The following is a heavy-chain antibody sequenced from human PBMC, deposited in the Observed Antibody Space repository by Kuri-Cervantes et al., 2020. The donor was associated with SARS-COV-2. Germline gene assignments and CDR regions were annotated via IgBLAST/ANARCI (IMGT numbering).Heavy chain of an antibody. V-gene: IGHV3-7*01. CDR3: AREKLAGYYYYYMDV. Sequence: GGSLRLSCAASGFTFSSYWMSWVRQAPGKGLEWVANIKQDGSEKYYVDSVKGRFTIARDNAKNSLYLQMNSLRAEDTAVYYCAREKLAGYYYYYMDVWGKGTTVTVSS. J-gene: IGHJ6*03. CDR1: GFTFSSYW. CDR2: IKQDGSEK. D-gene: IGHD1-1*01.